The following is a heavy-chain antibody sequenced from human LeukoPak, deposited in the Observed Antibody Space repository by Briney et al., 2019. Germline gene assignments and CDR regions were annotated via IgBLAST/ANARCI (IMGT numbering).Heavy chain of an antibody. Sequence: GGSLRLSCAASGFTFSSYAMSWVRQAPGKGLEWVSSISGSGGRTHYADSVKGRFTISRDNSKNTLYLQMNSLRAEDTAVYYCAKDGTRTISKENDAFDIWGQGTMVTVSS. V-gene: IGHV3-23*01. CDR3: AKDGTRTISKENDAFDI. CDR2: ISGSGGRT. D-gene: IGHD2/OR15-2a*01. CDR1: GFTFSSYA. J-gene: IGHJ3*02.